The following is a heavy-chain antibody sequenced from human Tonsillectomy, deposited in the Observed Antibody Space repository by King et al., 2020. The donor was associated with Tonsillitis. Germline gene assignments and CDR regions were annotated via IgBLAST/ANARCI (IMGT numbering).Heavy chain of an antibody. J-gene: IGHJ6*02. CDR3: TRDQVRYISSSGYGMDV. D-gene: IGHD6-6*01. CDR2: INPNTGGT. CDR1: GYTFSGHY. Sequence: VQLVESGAEVKQPGASVKVSCKASGYTFSGHYMHWVRQAPGQGLEWMGCINPNTGGTNYGQKFQGRVTMTRDTSISTAYMELSRLRSDDTALYYCTRDQVRYISSSGYGMDVWGQGTTVTVSS. V-gene: IGHV1-2*02.